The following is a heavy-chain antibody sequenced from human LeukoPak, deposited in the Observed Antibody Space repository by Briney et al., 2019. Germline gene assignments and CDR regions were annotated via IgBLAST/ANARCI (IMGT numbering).Heavy chain of an antibody. CDR1: VFTVSNND. CDR3: ARDRAGGYDVFDY. CDR2: IYSGGNT. Sequence: PGGCLRLSCTVSVFTVSNNDMSWVRQAPWKGLEWVLVIYSGGNTYYADSVRGRFTISRDNSKNTLYLQMNSLRVEDTAVYYCARDRAGGYDVFDYWGQGTLATVSS. J-gene: IGHJ4*02. D-gene: IGHD5-12*01. V-gene: IGHV3-53*01.